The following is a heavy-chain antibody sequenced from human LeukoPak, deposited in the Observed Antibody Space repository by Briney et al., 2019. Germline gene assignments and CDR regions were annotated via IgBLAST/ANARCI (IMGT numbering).Heavy chain of an antibody. CDR1: GFTFSSYA. V-gene: IGHV3-30-3*01. D-gene: IGHD2-2*01. J-gene: IGHJ5*02. CDR3: AKAWGLYCSNTNCLS. CDR2: ISYDGSNK. Sequence: GRSLRLSCAASGFTFSSYAMHWVRQAPGKGLEWVAVISYDGSNKYYADSVKGRFTISRDNSKNTLYLQMVSLTAEDTALYYCAKAWGLYCSNTNCLSWGQGTLVTVSS.